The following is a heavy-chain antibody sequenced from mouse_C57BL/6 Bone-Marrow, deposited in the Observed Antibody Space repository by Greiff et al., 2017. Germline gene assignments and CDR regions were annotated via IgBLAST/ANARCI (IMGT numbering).Heavy chain of an antibody. V-gene: IGHV1-53*01. J-gene: IGHJ3*01. Sequence: QVQLQQPGTELVKPGASGYTFTSYWMHWVKQRPGQGLEWIGNINPSNGGTNYNEKFKSKATLTVDKSSSTAYMQLSSLTSDDSAVYYCARGSGPFAYWGQGTLVTVSA. CDR2: INPSNGGT. CDR3: ARGSGPFAY. CDR1: GYTFTSYW. D-gene: IGHD3-2*02.